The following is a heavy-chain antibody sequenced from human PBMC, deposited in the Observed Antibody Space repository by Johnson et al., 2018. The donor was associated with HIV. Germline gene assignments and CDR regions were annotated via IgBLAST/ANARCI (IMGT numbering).Heavy chain of an antibody. V-gene: IGHV3-30*03. CDR2: ISYDGSKK. Sequence: QMLLVESGGGVVQPGRSLRLSCAASGFTFSSYGMHWVRQAPGKGLEWVAVISYDGSKKYHADSVKGRFTISRDNAKNSLYLQMNSLRAEETALYYCASQRWNQGDAFDIWGQGTMVTVSS. CDR1: GFTFSSYG. J-gene: IGHJ3*02. CDR3: ASQRWNQGDAFDI. D-gene: IGHD1-14*01.